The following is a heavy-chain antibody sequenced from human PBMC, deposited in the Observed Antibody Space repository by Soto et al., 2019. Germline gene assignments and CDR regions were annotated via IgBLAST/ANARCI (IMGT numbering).Heavy chain of an antibody. CDR3: ARGFSAYYGSGSPPP. Sequence: ASVKVSCKASGYTFTSYDINWVRQATGQGLEWMGWINPNSGNTGHAQKFQGRVTMTRNTSISTAYMELSSLRSEDTAVYYCARGFSAYYGSGSPPPWGQGTLVTVSS. J-gene: IGHJ5*02. D-gene: IGHD3-10*01. CDR2: INPNSGNT. V-gene: IGHV1-8*01. CDR1: GYTFTSYD.